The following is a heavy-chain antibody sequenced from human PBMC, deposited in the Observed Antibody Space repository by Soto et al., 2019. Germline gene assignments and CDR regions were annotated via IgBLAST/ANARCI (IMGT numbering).Heavy chain of an antibody. V-gene: IGHV3-7*01. CDR2: IKQDGSEK. CDR3: ARVDSRGYYPYYYYYGMDV. J-gene: IGHJ6*02. CDR1: GFTFSNYW. D-gene: IGHD3-22*01. Sequence: GGSLRLSCAASGFTFSNYWMSWVRQALGKGLEWVANIKQDGSEKYYVDSVKGRFTISRDNAKNSLYLQMNSLRAEDTAVYYCARVDSRGYYPYYYYYGMDVWGQGTTVTVS.